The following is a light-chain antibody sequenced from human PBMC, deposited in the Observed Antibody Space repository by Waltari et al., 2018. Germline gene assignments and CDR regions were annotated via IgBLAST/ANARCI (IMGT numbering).Light chain of an antibody. CDR1: QSVTSN. CDR3: QQYNDWPPYT. Sequence: EVVMTQSPVTLSVSPGERATLSCRASQSVTSNLARYQQKAGQPPRLLIYETSTRVTGVPARFSGSWSGTEFTLTISSLQSEDSAVYYCQQYNDWPPYTFGQGTKLEIK. J-gene: IGKJ2*01. V-gene: IGKV3-15*01. CDR2: ETS.